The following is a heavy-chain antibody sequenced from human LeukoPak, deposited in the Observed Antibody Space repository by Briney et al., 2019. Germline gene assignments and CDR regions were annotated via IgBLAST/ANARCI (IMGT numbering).Heavy chain of an antibody. J-gene: IGHJ4*02. CDR2: ISAGGRNT. V-gene: IGHV3-23*01. CDR3: AKLPPRAVLVSDY. CDR1: GFTLGRYV. Sequence: PGGSLRLSCAASGFTLGRYVMSWVRQAPGKGLEWVSSISAGGRNTYYADSVKGRFTISRDISKNTLYLQMDSLRAEDTAVYYCAKLPPRAVLVSDYWGQGTLVTVSS. D-gene: IGHD2-8*02.